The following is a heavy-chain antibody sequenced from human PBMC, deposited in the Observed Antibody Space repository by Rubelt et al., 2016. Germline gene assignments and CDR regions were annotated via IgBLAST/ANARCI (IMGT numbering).Heavy chain of an antibody. CDR3: ATDVTAAGTVYYYAMDV. J-gene: IGHJ6*02. CDR2: IFYSGST. CDR1: GDSISSYY. V-gene: IGHV4-59*12. D-gene: IGHD6-13*01. Sequence: QVQLQESGPGLVKPSETLSLTCTVSGDSISSYYWSWIRQPPGKGLEWIAYIFYSGSTNYNPSLKNRVTISVDTSKNQFALELSSVTAADTAVYYCATDVTAAGTVYYYAMDVWGPGTTVTVSS.